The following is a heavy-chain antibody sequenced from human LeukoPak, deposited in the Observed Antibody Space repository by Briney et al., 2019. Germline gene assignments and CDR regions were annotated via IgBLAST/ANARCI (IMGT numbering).Heavy chain of an antibody. CDR3: ASQGGRYYFDY. D-gene: IGHD3-16*01. Sequence: PGGSLRLSCAASGFTFSSYSMNWVRQAPGKGLEWVSSISSSSSYIYYADSVKGRFTISRDNAKNSLYLQMNSLRAEDTAVYYCASQGGRYYFDYWGQGTLVTVSS. V-gene: IGHV3-21*01. CDR1: GFTFSSYS. J-gene: IGHJ4*02. CDR2: ISSSSSYI.